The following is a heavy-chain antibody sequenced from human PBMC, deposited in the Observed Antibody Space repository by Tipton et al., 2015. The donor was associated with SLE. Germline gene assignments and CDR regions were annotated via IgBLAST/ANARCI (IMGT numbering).Heavy chain of an antibody. Sequence: QLVQSGAEEKKPGASVKVSCKASGYTFTSYGISWVRQAPGQGLEWMGWISAYNGNTNYAQKLQGIVTMTTDTSTSTAYMELRSLGSTDMALYCCARATCAARYSSGWYDYCGQGTLVTVSS. CDR1: GYTFTSYG. CDR2: ISAYNGNT. CDR3: ARATCAARYSSGWYDY. D-gene: IGHD6-19*01. V-gene: IGHV1-18*03. J-gene: IGHJ4*02.